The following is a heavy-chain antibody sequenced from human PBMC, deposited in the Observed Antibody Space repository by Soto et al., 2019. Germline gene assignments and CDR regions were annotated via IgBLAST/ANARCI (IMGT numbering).Heavy chain of an antibody. J-gene: IGHJ4*02. CDR3: ASFLADCAGGDCYPYYFDY. V-gene: IGHV4-34*01. CDR1: GGSFSGYY. D-gene: IGHD2-21*02. Sequence: PSETLSLTCAVYGGSFSGYYWSWIRQPPGKGLEWIGEINHSGSTNYNPSLKSRVTISVDTSKNQFSLKLSSVTAADTAVYYCASFLADCAGGDCYPYYFDYWGQGTLVTVSS. CDR2: INHSGST.